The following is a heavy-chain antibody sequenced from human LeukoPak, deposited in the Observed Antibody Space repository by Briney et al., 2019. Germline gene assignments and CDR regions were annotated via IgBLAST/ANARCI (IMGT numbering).Heavy chain of an antibody. Sequence: GGSLRLSCAASGFTFSSYWMHWVRQAPGKGLVWVSRINSDGSSTSYADSVKGRFTISRDNAKNTLYLQMNSLRAEDTAVYYCARDAGGGYSYGTVYGMDVWGQGTTVTVSS. CDR1: GFTFSSYW. J-gene: IGHJ6*02. D-gene: IGHD5-18*01. CDR2: INSDGSST. V-gene: IGHV3-74*01. CDR3: ARDAGGGYSYGTVYGMDV.